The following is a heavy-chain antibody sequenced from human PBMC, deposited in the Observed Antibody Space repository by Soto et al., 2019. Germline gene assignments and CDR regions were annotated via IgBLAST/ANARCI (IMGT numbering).Heavy chain of an antibody. CDR1: GFTFSSYG. CDR2: ISYDGSNK. Sequence: QVQLVESGGGVVQPGRSLRLSCAASGFTFSSYGMHWVRQAPGKGLEWVAVISYDGSNKYYADSVKGRFTISRDNSKNTLYLQMNSLRAEDTAVYYCAKDGQQLPEEGNYYYGMDVWGQGTTVTVSS. J-gene: IGHJ6*02. D-gene: IGHD6-13*01. V-gene: IGHV3-30*18. CDR3: AKDGQQLPEEGNYYYGMDV.